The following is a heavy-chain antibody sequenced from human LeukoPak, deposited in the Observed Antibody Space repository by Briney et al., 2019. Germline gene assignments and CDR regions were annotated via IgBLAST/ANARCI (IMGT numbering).Heavy chain of an antibody. J-gene: IGHJ4*02. CDR1: GFTLSSYA. V-gene: IGHV3-23*01. D-gene: IGHD3-22*01. Sequence: PGGSLRLSCAASGFTLSSYAMSWVRQAPGKGLEWVSALSGSGGSTYYADSVKGRFTISRDNSKNTLYLQMNSLRAEDTAVYYCAKGGYDSSGYYLNYRAIDYWGQGTLVTVSS. CDR3: AKGGYDSSGYYLNYRAIDY. CDR2: LSGSGGST.